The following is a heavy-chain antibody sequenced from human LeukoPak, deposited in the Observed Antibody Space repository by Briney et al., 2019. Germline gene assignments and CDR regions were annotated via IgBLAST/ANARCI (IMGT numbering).Heavy chain of an antibody. Sequence: SETLSLTCTVSGGSISGYYWSWIRQPAGKGLEWIGRIYSSGSTNDNPSLRSRVTTSVDTSKIQFSLRLSSVTAADTAVYYCARAIVGEPRGAFDIWGQGTMVTVSS. J-gene: IGHJ3*02. V-gene: IGHV4-4*07. CDR1: GGSISGYY. CDR3: ARAIVGEPRGAFDI. CDR2: IYSSGST. D-gene: IGHD1-26*01.